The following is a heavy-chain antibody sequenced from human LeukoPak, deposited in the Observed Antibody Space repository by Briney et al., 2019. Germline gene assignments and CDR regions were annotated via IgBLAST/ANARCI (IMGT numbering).Heavy chain of an antibody. CDR1: GFTFSSYG. V-gene: IGHV3-33*06. CDR3: AKDDRSGYYFDY. CDR2: IWYDGSNK. Sequence: GRSLRLSCAASGFTFSSYGMHWVRQAPGKGLEWVAVIWYDGSNKYYADSVKGRFTISRGNSKNTLYLQMNSLRAEDTAVYYCAKDDRSGYYFDYWGQGTLVTVSS. J-gene: IGHJ4*02. D-gene: IGHD3-10*01.